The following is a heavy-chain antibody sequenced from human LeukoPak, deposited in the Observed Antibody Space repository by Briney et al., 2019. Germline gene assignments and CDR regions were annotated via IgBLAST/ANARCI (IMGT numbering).Heavy chain of an antibody. CDR1: CGSFSGYY. Sequence: SETLSLTCAVYCGSFSGYYWSWIRQPPGKGLEWIGEINHSGSTNYNPSLKSRVTISVDTSKNQFSLKLSSVTAADTAVYYCARIKMVRGVIDYWGQGTLVTVSS. CDR2: INHSGST. CDR3: ARIKMVRGVIDY. J-gene: IGHJ4*02. V-gene: IGHV4-34*01. D-gene: IGHD3-10*01.